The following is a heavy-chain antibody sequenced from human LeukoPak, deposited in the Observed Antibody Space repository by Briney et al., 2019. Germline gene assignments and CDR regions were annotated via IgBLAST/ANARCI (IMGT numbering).Heavy chain of an antibody. V-gene: IGHV3-30*18. J-gene: IGHJ4*02. CDR2: ISYDGSNK. Sequence: GGSLRLSCAASGFTFSSYGMHWVRQAPGKGLEWVAVISYDGSNKYYADSVKGRFTISRDNSKNTLYLQMNSLRAEDTAVYYCAKDLRVMTTGLDYWGQGTLVTVSS. D-gene: IGHD4-17*01. CDR1: GFTFSSYG. CDR3: AKDLRVMTTGLDY.